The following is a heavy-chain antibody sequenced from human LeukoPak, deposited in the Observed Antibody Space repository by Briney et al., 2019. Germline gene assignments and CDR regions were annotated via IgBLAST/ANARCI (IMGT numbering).Heavy chain of an antibody. CDR1: GGTVRRYA. CDR3: AMGVGAPEDLAVAADFDY. Sequence: GASVKVSCKASGGTVRRYAISWVRQAPGQGLERMGGIIPIFGTANYAQKFQGRVTITADESTGTAYMELSSLKSEDTAVYYCAMGVGAPEDLAVAADFDYWGQGTLVTVSS. D-gene: IGHD6-19*01. CDR2: IIPIFGTA. V-gene: IGHV1-69*13. J-gene: IGHJ4*02.